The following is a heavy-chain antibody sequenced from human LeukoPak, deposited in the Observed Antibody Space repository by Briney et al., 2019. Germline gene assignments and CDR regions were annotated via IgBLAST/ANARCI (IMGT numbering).Heavy chain of an antibody. V-gene: IGHV3-11*03. J-gene: IGHJ4*02. D-gene: IGHD5-18*01. CDR2: ISSSRSFT. CDR1: GFRFSDHY. Sequence: KPGGSLRLSCAASGFRFSDHYMSWIRQAPGKGLEWVSYISSSRSFTNYADSVKGRFTISRDTAKNSLYLQMNSLRAEDTAVYYCARLRGYSYGLDYWGQGILVTVSS. CDR3: ARLRGYSYGLDY.